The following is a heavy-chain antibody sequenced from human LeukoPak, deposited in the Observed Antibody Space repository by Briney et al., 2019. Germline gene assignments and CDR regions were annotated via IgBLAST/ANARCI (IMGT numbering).Heavy chain of an antibody. D-gene: IGHD3-22*01. CDR3: ARDSLTMIVGRQKRGLDY. CDR1: GFTFSNYD. Sequence: GGSLRLSCAASGFTFSNYDMNWVRQAPGKGLEWVSSIRSSTTYVYYADSVKGRFTISRDNAKNSLYLQMNSLRAEDTAVYYCARDSLTMIVGRQKRGLDYWGQGTLVTVSS. V-gene: IGHV3-21*01. J-gene: IGHJ4*02. CDR2: IRSSTTYV.